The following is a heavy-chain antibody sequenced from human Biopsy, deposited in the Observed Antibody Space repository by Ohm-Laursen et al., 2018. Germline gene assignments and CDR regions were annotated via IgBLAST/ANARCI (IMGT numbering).Heavy chain of an antibody. CDR3: AKPADSYGSEFYFDY. D-gene: IGHD1-14*01. J-gene: IGHJ4*02. V-gene: IGHV3-48*03. Sequence: SLRLSCSASGFTFSSYEMNWVRQAPGKGLEWVSYISSSGSTIYYADSVKGRFTISRDNAKNSLYLQMNSLRVEDTAVYYCAKPADSYGSEFYFDYWGQGTLVTVSS. CDR2: ISSSGSTI. CDR1: GFTFSSYE.